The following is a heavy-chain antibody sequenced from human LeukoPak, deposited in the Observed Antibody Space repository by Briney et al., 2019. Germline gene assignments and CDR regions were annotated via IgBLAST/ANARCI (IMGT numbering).Heavy chain of an antibody. V-gene: IGHV4-59*01. CDR2: IYYSGST. J-gene: IGHJ4*02. D-gene: IGHD3-10*01. CDR1: GGSFSGYY. Sequence: SETLSLTCAVYGGSFSGYYWSWIRQPPGKGLEWIGYIYYSGSTNYNPSLKSRVSISGDTSKSQFSLKLSSVTAADTAVYYCAGNYYGSGSYYSEDRYWGQGTLVTVSS. CDR3: AGNYYGSGSYYSEDRY.